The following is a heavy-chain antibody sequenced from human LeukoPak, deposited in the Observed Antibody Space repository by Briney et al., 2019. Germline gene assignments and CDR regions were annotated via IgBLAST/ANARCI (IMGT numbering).Heavy chain of an antibody. V-gene: IGHV1-2*02. CDR3: ARVVYDSSGYYAMDV. CDR2: MNPNSGGT. CDR1: GYTFTSYD. D-gene: IGHD3-22*01. J-gene: IGHJ6*03. Sequence: ASVKVSCKASGYTFTSYDINWVRQATGQGLEWMGWMNPNSGGTNYAQKFQGRVTMTRDTSISTAYMELSRLRSDDTAVYYCARVVYDSSGYYAMDVWGKGTTVTVSS.